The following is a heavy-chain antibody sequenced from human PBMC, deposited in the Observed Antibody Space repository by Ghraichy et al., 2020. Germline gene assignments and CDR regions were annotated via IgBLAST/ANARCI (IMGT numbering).Heavy chain of an antibody. V-gene: IGHV3-53*01. Sequence: LSLTCAASGFTVSSNYMSWVRQAPGKGLEWVSVIYSGGSTYYADSVKGRFTISRDNSKNTLYLQMNSLRAEDTAVYYCARAEYSSYGDYYYGMDVWGQGTTVTVCS. CDR1: GFTVSSNY. J-gene: IGHJ6*02. CDR2: IYSGGST. D-gene: IGHD6-6*01. CDR3: ARAEYSSYGDYYYGMDV.